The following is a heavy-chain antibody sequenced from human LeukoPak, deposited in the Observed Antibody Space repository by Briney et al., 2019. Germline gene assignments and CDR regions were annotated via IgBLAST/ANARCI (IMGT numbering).Heavy chain of an antibody. J-gene: IGHJ4*02. CDR2: IRFDGNNK. D-gene: IGHD4-17*01. CDR3: AKDPPTTVSTWDY. V-gene: IGHV3-30*02. CDR1: GFTFSHYG. Sequence: PGGSLRLSCAASGFTFSHYGMHWIRQAPGKGLEWVSFIRFDGNNKYYADSVKGRFTISRDNSKNTLYLQMNSLRAEDTAVYYCAKDPPTTVSTWDYWGQGTLVTVSS.